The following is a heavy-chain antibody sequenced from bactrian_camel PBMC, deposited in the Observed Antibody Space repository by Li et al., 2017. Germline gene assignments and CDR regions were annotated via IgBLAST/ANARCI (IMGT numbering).Heavy chain of an antibody. CDR2: ILTGGSST. Sequence: VQLVESGGGSVQAGGSLRLSCAASGNTYSRYCMGWFRQAPGKEREGVATILTGGSSTYYAESVKGRFTISHDNAKNTVYLQMDSLKPEDTAMYYCAAALPFAGCVPAWRGGPYWGQGTQVTVS. CDR1: GNTYSRYC. D-gene: IGHD1*01. CDR3: AAALPFAGCVPAWRGGPY. V-gene: IGHV3S40*01. J-gene: IGHJ4*01.